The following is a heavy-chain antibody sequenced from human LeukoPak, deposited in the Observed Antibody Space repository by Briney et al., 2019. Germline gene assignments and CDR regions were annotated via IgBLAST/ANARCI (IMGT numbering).Heavy chain of an antibody. J-gene: IGHJ6*03. CDR1: GGSFSGYY. CDR3: ARFSSGYYYYYYMDV. V-gene: IGHV4-34*01. Sequence: SETLSLTRAVYGGSFSGYYWSWIRQPPGKGLEWIGEINHSGSTNYNPSLKSRVTISVDTSKNQFSLKLSSVIAADTAVYYCARFSSGYYYYYYMDVWGKGTTVTVSS. CDR2: INHSGST. D-gene: IGHD2-15*01.